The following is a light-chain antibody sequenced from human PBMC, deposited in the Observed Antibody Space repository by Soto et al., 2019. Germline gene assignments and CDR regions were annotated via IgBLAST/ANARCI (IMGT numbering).Light chain of an antibody. Sequence: QSALTQPASVSGSPGQSITISCTGTSSDVGGYNFVSWYQQHPGKAPKLMLYNVYDRPSVISHRFSGSRSGNTASLTISGLQAEDEAHYYCNSYTSSSTLVFGGGTKVTVL. CDR1: SSDVGGYNF. V-gene: IGLV2-14*03. J-gene: IGLJ2*01. CDR2: NVY. CDR3: NSYTSSSTLV.